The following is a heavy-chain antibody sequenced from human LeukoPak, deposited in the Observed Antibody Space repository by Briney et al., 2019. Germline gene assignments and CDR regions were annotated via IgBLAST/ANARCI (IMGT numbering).Heavy chain of an antibody. Sequence: SETLSLTCTVSGGSISSYYWSWIRQPAGKGLEWIGRIYTSGSTNYNPSLKSRVTISVDTSKNQFSLKLSSVTAADTAVYYCALRLRYFDWSRRQDAFDIWGQGTMVTVSS. V-gene: IGHV4-4*07. D-gene: IGHD3-9*01. CDR3: ALRLRYFDWSRRQDAFDI. CDR1: GGSISSYY. CDR2: IYTSGST. J-gene: IGHJ3*02.